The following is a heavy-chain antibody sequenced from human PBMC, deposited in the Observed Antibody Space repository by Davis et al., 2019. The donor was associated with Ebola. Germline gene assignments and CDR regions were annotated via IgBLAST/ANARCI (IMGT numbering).Heavy chain of an antibody. CDR3: ARGLGYCSGGSCYFPFDY. D-gene: IGHD2-15*01. Sequence: GESLKISCAASGFTVSSNYMSWVRQAPGKGLEWVSYISSSGSTIYYADSVKGRFTISRDNAKNTLYLQMNSLRAEDTAVYYCARGLGYCSGGSCYFPFDYWGQGTLVTVSS. V-gene: IGHV3-11*04. J-gene: IGHJ4*02. CDR1: GFTVSSNY. CDR2: ISSSGSTI.